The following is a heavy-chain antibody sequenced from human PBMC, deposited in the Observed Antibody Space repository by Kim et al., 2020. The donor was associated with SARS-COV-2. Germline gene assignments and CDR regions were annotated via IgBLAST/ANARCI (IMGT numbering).Heavy chain of an antibody. Sequence: GGSLRLSCAASGFTFSSYAMSWVRQAPGKGLEWVSAISGSGGSTYYADSVKGRFTISRDNSKNTLYLQMNSLRAEDTAVYYCAKGRHSSSWTGGAFDIWGQGTMVTVSS. D-gene: IGHD6-13*01. CDR1: GFTFSSYA. V-gene: IGHV3-23*01. CDR2: ISGSGGST. J-gene: IGHJ3*02. CDR3: AKGRHSSSWTGGAFDI.